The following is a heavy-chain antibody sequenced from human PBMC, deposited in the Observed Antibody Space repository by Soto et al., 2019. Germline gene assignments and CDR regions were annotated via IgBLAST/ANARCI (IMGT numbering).Heavy chain of an antibody. J-gene: IGHJ4*02. CDR2: ISYDGSNK. V-gene: IGHV3-30*18. CDR1: GFSFKTFW. CDR3: AKDAARVLRYFDWLPTTNDY. Sequence: GGSLRLSCAASGFSFKTFWMSWVRQAPGKGLEWVAVISYDGSNKYYADSVKGRFTISRDNSKNTLDLQMNSLRAEDTAVYYCAKDAARVLRYFDWLPTTNDYRGQGTLVTVSS. D-gene: IGHD3-9*01.